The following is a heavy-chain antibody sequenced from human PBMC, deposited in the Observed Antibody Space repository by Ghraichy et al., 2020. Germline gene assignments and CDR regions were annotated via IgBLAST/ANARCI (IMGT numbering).Heavy chain of an antibody. V-gene: IGHV1-46*01. J-gene: IGHJ4*02. Sequence: ASVKVSCKASGYTFTSYYMHWVRQAPGQGLEWMGIINPSGGSTSYAQKFQGRVTMTRDTSTSTVYMELSSLRSEDTAVYYCARGRGYGDYVRGGIDYWGQGTLVTVSS. D-gene: IGHD4-17*01. CDR2: INPSGGST. CDR3: ARGRGYGDYVRGGIDY. CDR1: GYTFTSYY.